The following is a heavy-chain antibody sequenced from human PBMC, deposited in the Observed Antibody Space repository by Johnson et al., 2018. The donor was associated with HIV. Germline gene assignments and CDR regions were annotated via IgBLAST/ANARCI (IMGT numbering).Heavy chain of an antibody. CDR3: VQGVPNPAGAFDV. D-gene: IGHD6-19*01. J-gene: IGHJ3*01. Sequence: QVQLVESGGGVVQPGRSLRIYCAASGFTFSNYGMHWVRQAPGKGLEWVTFISYDGSSKYYVDSVKGRFTISRDNSKNTLSLQMNSLRAEDTAVYYCVQGVPNPAGAFDVWGQGTGVTVSS. V-gene: IGHV3-30*03. CDR1: GFTFSNYG. CDR2: ISYDGSSK.